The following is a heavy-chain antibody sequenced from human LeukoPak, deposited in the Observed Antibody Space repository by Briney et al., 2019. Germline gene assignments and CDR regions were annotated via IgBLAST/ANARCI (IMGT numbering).Heavy chain of an antibody. D-gene: IGHD2-15*01. CDR2: IRSDGTST. J-gene: IGHJ4*02. CDR3: ARCVRLGYCSGAGLEY. Sequence: QTGGSLRLSCAASGFTFSNYWMHWVRQGPGKGLVWVSRIRSDGTSTSYADSVKGRFTISRDNSKNTLYLQINTLTAEDTAMYYCARCVRLGYCSGAGLEYWGQGTLVTVSS. CDR1: GFTFSNYW. V-gene: IGHV3-74*01.